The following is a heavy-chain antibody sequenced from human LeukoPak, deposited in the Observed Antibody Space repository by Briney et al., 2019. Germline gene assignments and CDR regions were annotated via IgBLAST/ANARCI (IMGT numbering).Heavy chain of an antibody. V-gene: IGHV3-33*08. CDR2: IWSDGNNK. J-gene: IGHJ4*02. CDR3: ARDGQQSSPYAYDY. CDR1: GFTLSTNA. D-gene: IGHD2-2*01. Sequence: PGGSLRLSCLTSGFTLSTNAMSWVRQAPGKGLEWLSQIWSDGNNKYYADTVRGRFTISRDTSKNTLYLEMNSLRAEDTAIYYCARDGQQSSPYAYDYWGQGTLVTVSS.